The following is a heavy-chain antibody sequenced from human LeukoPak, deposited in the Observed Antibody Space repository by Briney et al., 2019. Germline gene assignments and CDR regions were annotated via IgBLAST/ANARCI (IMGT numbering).Heavy chain of an antibody. CDR2: INSDGNST. J-gene: IGHJ5*01. CDR3: ARDRAGTGSGWFDP. V-gene: IGHV3-74*01. D-gene: IGHD6-13*01. Sequence: PGGSLRLSCAASGFTFSNYWMHWVRQAPGKGLVWVSRINSDGNSTRYADSVKGRFTASRDNATSTLYLQMNSLRVEDTAVYYCARDRAGTGSGWFDPWGQGTLVTVSS. CDR1: GFTFSNYW.